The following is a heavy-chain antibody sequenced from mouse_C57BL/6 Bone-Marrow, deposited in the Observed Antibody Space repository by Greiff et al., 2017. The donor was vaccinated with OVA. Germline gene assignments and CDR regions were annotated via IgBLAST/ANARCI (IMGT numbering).Heavy chain of an antibody. J-gene: IGHJ4*01. V-gene: IGHV5-9-1*02. D-gene: IGHD2-4*01. Sequence: EVQLVESGEGLVKPGGSLKLSCAASGFTFSSYAMSWVRQTPEKRLEWVAYISSGGDYIYYADTVKGRFTFSRDNARNTLYLQMSSMKSEVTAMYYCTRDDPSYYDYDGAMDYWGQGTSVTVSS. CDR1: GFTFSSYA. CDR2: ISSGGDYI. CDR3: TRDDPSYYDYDGAMDY.